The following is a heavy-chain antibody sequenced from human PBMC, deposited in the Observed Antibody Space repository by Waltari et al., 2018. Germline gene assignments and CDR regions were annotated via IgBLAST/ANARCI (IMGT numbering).Heavy chain of an antibody. CDR3: ASGSEYYDFWSGYFNPYYMDV. CDR2: IYTSGGT. D-gene: IGHD3-3*01. Sequence: QVQLQESGPGLVKPSQTLSLTCTVPGGSISSGRYYWSWIRQPAGKGLEWIGRIYTSGGTNYTPSLKGRVTISVDTSKNQFSLKLSSVTAADTAVYYCASGSEYYDFWSGYFNPYYMDVWGKGTTVTVSS. CDR1: GGSISSGRYY. V-gene: IGHV4-61*02. J-gene: IGHJ6*03.